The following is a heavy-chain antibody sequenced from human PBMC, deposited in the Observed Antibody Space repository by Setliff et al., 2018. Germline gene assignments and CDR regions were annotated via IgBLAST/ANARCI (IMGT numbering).Heavy chain of an antibody. J-gene: IGHJ4*02. Sequence: SETLSLTCTVSGGSIRSYYWSWIRQSAGKGLEWIGRTYTSGSTNYNPSLKSRVTMSVDTSKSQFSLKLISMIAADTAVYYCARGRNIAARLLDSWGQGTLVTVSS. CDR3: ARGRNIAARLLDS. D-gene: IGHD6-6*01. CDR2: TYTSGST. V-gene: IGHV4-4*07. CDR1: GGSIRSYY.